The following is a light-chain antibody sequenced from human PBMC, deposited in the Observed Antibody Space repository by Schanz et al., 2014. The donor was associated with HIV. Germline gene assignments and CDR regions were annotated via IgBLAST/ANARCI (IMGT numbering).Light chain of an antibody. CDR1: SSDVGHYDY. CDR3: SSYTTSSTLV. Sequence: QSVLTQPPSASGSPGQSVTISCTGTSSDVGHYDYVSWYQQHPGKAPKLMIYEVSKRPSGVPDRFSGSKSAYTASLTISGLQPEDEADYYCSSYTTSSTLVFGGGTKLTVL. CDR2: EVS. J-gene: IGLJ2*01. V-gene: IGLV2-8*01.